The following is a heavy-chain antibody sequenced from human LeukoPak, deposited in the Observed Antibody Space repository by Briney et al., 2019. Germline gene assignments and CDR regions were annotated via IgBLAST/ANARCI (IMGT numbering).Heavy chain of an antibody. CDR3: SRGVEPLAANTLAY. D-gene: IGHD1-14*01. J-gene: IGHJ4*02. CDR1: GFTVITND. V-gene: IGHV3-53*01. Sequence: GGSLRLSCAASGFTVITNDMTWVRPPPGKGLEWVSVLYSDGNTKYADSVQGRFTISRDNSKNTLYLEMNSLSPDDTAVYYCSRGVEPLAANTLAYWGQGTLVTVSS. CDR2: LYSDGNT.